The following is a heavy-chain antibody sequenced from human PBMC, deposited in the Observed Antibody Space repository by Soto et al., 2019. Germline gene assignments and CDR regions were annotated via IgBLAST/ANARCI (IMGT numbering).Heavy chain of an antibody. CDR3: ASTYYDFWSGYYGGSDYYYGMDV. CDR2: ISSSSSYI. D-gene: IGHD3-3*01. Sequence: ESGGGLVKPGGSLRLSCAASGFTFSSYSMNWVRQAPGKGLEWVSSISSSSSYIYYADSVKGRFTISRDNAKNSLYLQMNSLRAEDTAVYYCASTYYDFWSGYYGGSDYYYGMDVWGQGTTVTVSS. V-gene: IGHV3-21*01. J-gene: IGHJ6*02. CDR1: GFTFSSYS.